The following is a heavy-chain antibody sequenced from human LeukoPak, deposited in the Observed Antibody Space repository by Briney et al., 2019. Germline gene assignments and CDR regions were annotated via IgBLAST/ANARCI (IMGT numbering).Heavy chain of an antibody. Sequence: NAGGSLRLSRAASGFTFINAWMAWVRQAPGKGLEWVGRIKAKAHGWTIEYAAPVKGRFTISRDDSKNTLYLQMNSLKTEDTAVYYCTTDGVGVEGATYDNWGQGTLVSVSS. CDR2: IKAKAHGWTI. V-gene: IGHV3-15*01. D-gene: IGHD1-26*01. CDR3: TTDGVGVEGATYDN. CDR1: GFTFINAW. J-gene: IGHJ4*02.